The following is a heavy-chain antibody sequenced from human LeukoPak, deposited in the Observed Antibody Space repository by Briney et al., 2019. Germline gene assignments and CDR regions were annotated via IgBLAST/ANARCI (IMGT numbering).Heavy chain of an antibody. J-gene: IGHJ5*02. CDR2: IIPILGIA. V-gene: IGHV1-69*02. CDR3: ARSPSVGQFDP. CDR1: GGTFSSYT. Sequence: ASVKVSCKASGGTFSSYTISWVRQAPGQGLEWMGRIIPILGIANYAQKFQGRVTITADKSTSTAYMELSSLRSEDTAVYYCARSPSVGQFDPWGQGTLVTVSS.